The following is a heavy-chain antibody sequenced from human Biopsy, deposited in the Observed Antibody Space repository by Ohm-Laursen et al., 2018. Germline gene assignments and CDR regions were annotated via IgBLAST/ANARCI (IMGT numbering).Heavy chain of an antibody. CDR3: TRAEAGSGSLLYFDY. Sequence: SLRLFCAASEFIFSRFRMYWVRQAPGKGLVWVSRINSDGSSTNYADAVKGRFTISRDNAKNTVFLQMNSLRAEDTAVYYRTRAEAGSGSLLYFDYWGQGTLVTVSS. D-gene: IGHD3-10*01. CDR2: INSDGSST. CDR1: EFIFSRFR. V-gene: IGHV3-74*01. J-gene: IGHJ4*02.